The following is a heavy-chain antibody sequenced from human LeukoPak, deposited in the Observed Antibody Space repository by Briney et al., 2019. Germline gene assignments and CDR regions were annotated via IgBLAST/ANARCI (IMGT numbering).Heavy chain of an antibody. V-gene: IGHV3-23*01. D-gene: IGHD4-4*01. Sequence: GGSLRLSCAASGFTFSSYAMSWVRQAPGKGLEWVSAISGSGGSTYYADSVKGRFTISRDNAQNSLYLQMKSLRAEDTAVYYCAREPQSWYFDLWGRGTLVIVSS. J-gene: IGHJ2*01. CDR1: GFTFSSYA. CDR3: AREPQSWYFDL. CDR2: ISGSGGST.